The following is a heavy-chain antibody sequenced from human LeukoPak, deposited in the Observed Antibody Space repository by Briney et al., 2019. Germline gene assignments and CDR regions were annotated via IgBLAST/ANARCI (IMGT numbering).Heavy chain of an antibody. D-gene: IGHD5-18*01. CDR1: GSTFSNAW. J-gene: IGHJ4*02. V-gene: IGHV3-15*01. Sequence: PGGSLRLSCAASGSTFSNAWMSWVRQAPGKGLEWVGHIKSRTDGGTTDYAAPVKGRFTISRDDSKNTLYLQMNSLKIEDTAVYYCTTGTWIQLWLADFWGQGTLVTVSS. CDR2: IKSRTDGGTT. CDR3: TTGTWIQLWLADF.